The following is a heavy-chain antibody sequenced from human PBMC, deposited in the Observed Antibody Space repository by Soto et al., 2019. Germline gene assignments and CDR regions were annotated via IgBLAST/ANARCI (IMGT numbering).Heavy chain of an antibody. V-gene: IGHV4-34*01. CDR1: GGSFSGYY. CDR3: ARAPKRSSSWPMTVYNWFDP. J-gene: IGHJ5*02. CDR2: INHSGST. Sequence: SETLSLTCAVYGGSFSGYYWSWIRQPPGKGLEWIGEINHSGSTNYNPSLKSRVTISVDTSKNQFSLKLSSVTAADTAVYYCARAPKRSSSWPMTVYNWFDPWGQGTLVTVSS. D-gene: IGHD6-13*01.